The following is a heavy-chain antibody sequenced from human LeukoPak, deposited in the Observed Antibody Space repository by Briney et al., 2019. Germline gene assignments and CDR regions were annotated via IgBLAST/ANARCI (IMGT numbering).Heavy chain of an antibody. D-gene: IGHD3-10*01. CDR2: IKQDGSEK. CDR1: GFTFSSYW. Sequence: PGGSLRLSCAASGFTFSSYWMSWVRQAPGKGLEWVANIKQDGSEKYYVDSVKGRFTISRDNAKNSLYLQMNSLRAEDTAVYYCARKGLLWFGDDGDYWGQGTLVTVSS. CDR3: ARKGLLWFGDDGDY. V-gene: IGHV3-7*01. J-gene: IGHJ4*02.